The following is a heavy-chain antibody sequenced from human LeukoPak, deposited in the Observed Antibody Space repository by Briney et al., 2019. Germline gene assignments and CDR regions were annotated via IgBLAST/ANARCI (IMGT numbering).Heavy chain of an antibody. Sequence: GASVTDSFRGTGYTFTSYDINWLGKATGQGLAWMGWMNPNSGNTGYAQKFQGRVTMTRNTSTTTAYTELSSLRSGDTAMCYCGRCPTRANTGNTSCDREGLEYSGEGTPVTVSS. V-gene: IGHV1-8*01. CDR3: GRCPTRANTGNTSCDREGLEY. J-gene: IGHJ4*02. CDR2: MNPNSGNT. CDR1: GYTFTSYD. D-gene: IGHD2-2*02.